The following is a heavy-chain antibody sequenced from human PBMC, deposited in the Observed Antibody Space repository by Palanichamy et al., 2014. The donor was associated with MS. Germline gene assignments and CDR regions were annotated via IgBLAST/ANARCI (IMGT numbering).Heavy chain of an antibody. CDR2: IIPMFGTT. D-gene: IGHD2-8*01. V-gene: IGHV1-69*01. CDR1: GGTFSSYA. J-gene: IGHJ6*02. CDR3: ARSGGHCTNGVCPYYYYYYAMDV. Sequence: QVQLVQSGAEVRKPGSSVKVSCKASGGTFSSYALSWVRQAPGQGLEWMGGIIPMFGTTNYAQTFQGRVTITADEATSPAYMEPSALRSEDTAVYYCARSGGHCTNGVCPYYYYYYAMDVWGQGTTVTVSS.